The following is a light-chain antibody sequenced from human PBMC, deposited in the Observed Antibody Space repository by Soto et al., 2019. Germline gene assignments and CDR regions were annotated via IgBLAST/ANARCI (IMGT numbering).Light chain of an antibody. V-gene: IGLV4-69*01. CDR2: LNSDGSH. Sequence: QPVLTQSPSASASLGASVKLTCTLSSGHRNYAIAWHQQQPEKGPRYLMKLNSDGSHSKGDGIPDRFSGSSSGAERYLTISSLQSEDEADYYCQTWGTGLYVVFGGGTKLTVL. CDR3: QTWGTGLYVV. CDR1: SGHRNYA. J-gene: IGLJ2*01.